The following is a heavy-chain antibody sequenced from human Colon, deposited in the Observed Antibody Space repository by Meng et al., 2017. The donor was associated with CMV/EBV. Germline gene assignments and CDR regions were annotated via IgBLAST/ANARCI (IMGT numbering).Heavy chain of an antibody. V-gene: IGHV1-18*01. Sequence: HVQLVPSVHELEAPRADGLVSCSPSGYTFTRYGITWVRQAPVQGLEWMRWISGSTGYNTRPQKFQGSVTMHTDTSTSTAYLALTSLTSNATAVYYCARGPPNWSGVLDYWGQGTLVTVSS. CDR3: ARGPPNWSGVLDY. J-gene: IGHJ4*02. CDR1: GYTFTRYG. CDR2: ISGSTGYN. D-gene: IGHD1-1*01.